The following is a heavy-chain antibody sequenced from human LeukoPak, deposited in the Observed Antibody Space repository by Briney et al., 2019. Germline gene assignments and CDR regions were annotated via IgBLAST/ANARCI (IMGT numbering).Heavy chain of an antibody. V-gene: IGHV3-30-3*01. J-gene: IGHJ4*02. Sequence: GRSLRLSCAASGFTFSSYAMHWVRQAPGKGLEWVAVISYDGSNKYYADSVKGRFTISRDNSKNTLYLQMNSLRAEDTAVYYCARDTGKTDPYYLDYWGQGTLVTVSS. CDR2: ISYDGSNK. D-gene: IGHD1-1*01. CDR1: GFTFSSYA. CDR3: ARDTGKTDPYYLDY.